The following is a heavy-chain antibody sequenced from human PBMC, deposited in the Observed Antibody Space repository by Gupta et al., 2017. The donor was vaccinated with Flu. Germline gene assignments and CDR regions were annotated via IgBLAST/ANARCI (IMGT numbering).Heavy chain of an antibody. Sequence: SGFTLSDHFMSWIRQAPGKGLGLVSHISPGGRLKFYADSVKGRFTVSRDNAKNSLYVQMDSLRAEDTALYYWARGHHGLEVWGQGATVTVSS. V-gene: IGHV3-11*01. J-gene: IGHJ6*01. CDR2: ISPGGRLK. CDR3: ARGHHGLEV. CDR1: GFTLSDHF.